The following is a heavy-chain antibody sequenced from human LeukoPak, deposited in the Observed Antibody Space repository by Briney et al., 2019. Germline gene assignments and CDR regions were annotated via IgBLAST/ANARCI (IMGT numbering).Heavy chain of an antibody. D-gene: IGHD6-19*01. CDR2: IYHSGST. CDR3: ARHKDSSGWYVVDY. CDR1: GGSISSGGYS. J-gene: IGHJ4*02. V-gene: IGHV4-30-2*01. Sequence: SETLSLTCAVSGGSISSGGYSWSWIRQPPGKGLEWIGYIYHSGSTYYNPSLKSRVTISVDRSKNQFSLKLSSVTAADTAVYYCARHKDSSGWYVVDYWGQGTLVTVSS.